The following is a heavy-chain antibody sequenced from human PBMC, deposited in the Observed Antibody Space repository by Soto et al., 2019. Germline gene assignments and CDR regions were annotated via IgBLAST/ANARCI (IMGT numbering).Heavy chain of an antibody. V-gene: IGHV3-11*01. J-gene: IGHJ4*02. CDR2: MSSSVTNV. CDR1: GFTFSDYY. CDR3: ATSRVFDF. Sequence: QVQLVESGGGLVRPGGSLRLSCAASGFTFSDYYMSWIRQSPGKGLEWLALMSSSVTNVFYADSVKGRFTISRDNAKNSLFLQMDSLKAEDTAVYYCATSRVFDFWGLGTLVSVSS.